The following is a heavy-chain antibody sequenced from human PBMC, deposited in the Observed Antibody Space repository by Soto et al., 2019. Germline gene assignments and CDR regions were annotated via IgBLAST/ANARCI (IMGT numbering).Heavy chain of an antibody. CDR3: TRDGRYSGYPPPAF. CDR2: IRSKAYGGTT. Sequence: TGGSLRLSCTASGFTFSDYTMSWFRQAPGKGLEWVGFIRSKAYGGTTEHAASVKGRFTVSRDDSKSIAYLQMNSLKAEDTAVYHCTRDGRYSGYPPPAFWGQGTLVTVSS. V-gene: IGHV3-49*03. D-gene: IGHD5-12*01. CDR1: GFTFSDYT. J-gene: IGHJ4*02.